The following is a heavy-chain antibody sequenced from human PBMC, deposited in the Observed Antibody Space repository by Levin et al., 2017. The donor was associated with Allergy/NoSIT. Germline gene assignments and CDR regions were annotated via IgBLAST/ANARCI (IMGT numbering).Heavy chain of an antibody. J-gene: IGHJ5*02. V-gene: IGHV1-69*04. CDR1: GGTFSSYA. CDR3: AREVVVVVAAYARGWFDP. Sequence: KISCKASGGTFSSYAISWVRQAPGQGLEWMGRIIPILGIANYAQKFQGRVTITADKSTSTAYMELSSLRSEDTAVYYCAREVVVVVAAYARGWFDPWGQGTLVTVSS. D-gene: IGHD2-15*01. CDR2: IIPILGIA.